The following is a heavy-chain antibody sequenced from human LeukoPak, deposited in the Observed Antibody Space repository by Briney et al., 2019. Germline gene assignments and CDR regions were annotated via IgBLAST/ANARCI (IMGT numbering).Heavy chain of an antibody. CDR1: GYTFTSYD. V-gene: IGHV1-8*01. D-gene: IGHD3-16*01. CDR3: AREGLGELTLDY. CDR2: MNPNSGNT. J-gene: IGHJ4*02. Sequence: RASVKVSCKASGYTFTSYDINWVRQATGQGLEWMGWMNPNSGNTGYAQKFQGGVTMTRNTSISTAYMELSSLRSEDTAVYYCAREGLGELTLDYWGQGTLVTVSS.